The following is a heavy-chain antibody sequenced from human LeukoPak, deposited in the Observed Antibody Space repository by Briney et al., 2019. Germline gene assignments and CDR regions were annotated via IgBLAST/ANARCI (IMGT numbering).Heavy chain of an antibody. D-gene: IGHD2-2*01. CDR1: GYTFTNYY. Sequence: ASVKVSCKASGYTFTNYYMHWVRQAPGQGLEWMGIINPSGGSTSYAQKFQGRVTMTRDTPTSTVCMELSSLRSEDTAVYYCARGGPPCGSSSCQNWFDSWGQGTLVTVSS. CDR3: ARGGPPCGSSSCQNWFDS. CDR2: INPSGGST. J-gene: IGHJ5*01. V-gene: IGHV1-46*01.